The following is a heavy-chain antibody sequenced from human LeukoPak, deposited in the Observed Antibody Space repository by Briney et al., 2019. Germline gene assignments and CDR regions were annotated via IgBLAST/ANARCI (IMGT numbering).Heavy chain of an antibody. CDR2: ISYDGSNK. CDR3: ARGGGYDFWSGYYTETYYYYGMDV. D-gene: IGHD3-3*01. Sequence: GGSLRLSCAASGFTFSNYDIHWVRQAPGKGLEWVAVISYDGSNKYYADSVKGRFTISRDNSKNTLYLQMNSLRAEDTAVYYCARGGGYDFWSGYYTETYYYYGMDVWGQGTTVTVSS. J-gene: IGHJ6*02. V-gene: IGHV3-30*03. CDR1: GFTFSNYD.